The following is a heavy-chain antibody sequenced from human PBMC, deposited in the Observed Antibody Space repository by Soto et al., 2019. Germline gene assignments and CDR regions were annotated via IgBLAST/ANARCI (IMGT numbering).Heavy chain of an antibody. Sequence: VQLLESGGGLVQPGGSLKLSCAASGFTFSSYAMSWVRQAPGRGLEGVSAISGSGGSTYYADSVKGRLTISRDNSKNRLYLQMNSLRAEATAVYYCARRGSGSYSDYWGQGTLVTVSS. J-gene: IGHJ4*02. V-gene: IGHV3-23*01. D-gene: IGHD1-26*01. CDR2: ISGSGGST. CDR1: GFTFSSYA. CDR3: ARRGSGSYSDY.